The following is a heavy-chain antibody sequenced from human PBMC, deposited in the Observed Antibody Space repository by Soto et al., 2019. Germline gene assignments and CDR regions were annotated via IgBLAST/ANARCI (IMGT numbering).Heavy chain of an antibody. CDR1: GFTFSSYD. J-gene: IGHJ6*02. D-gene: IGHD2-15*01. Sequence: GGSLRLSCVNSGFTFSSYDMHWVRQAPGKGLEWVAVISFDGGNEYYADSVKGRFTISRDNSKNTLYLHMNSLRAEDTAVYYCARVFCSADTCPFYYYYFGLDVWGQGTTVTVSS. CDR3: ARVFCSADTCPFYYYYFGLDV. V-gene: IGHV3-30-3*01. CDR2: ISFDGGNE.